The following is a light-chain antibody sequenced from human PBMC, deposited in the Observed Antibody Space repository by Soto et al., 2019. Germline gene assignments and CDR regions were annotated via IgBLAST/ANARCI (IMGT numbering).Light chain of an antibody. V-gene: IGLV2-14*01. CDR1: SSDIGTYNY. CDR3: SSYTTSNTWV. CDR2: EVN. J-gene: IGLJ3*02. Sequence: QSALTQPASVSASPGQSITISCTGTSSDIGTYNYVSWYQQHPGKAPKLMIFEVNNRPSWVSNRFSGSKSGNTASLTVSGLQAEDEADYYCSSYTTSNTWVFGGGTKRTV.